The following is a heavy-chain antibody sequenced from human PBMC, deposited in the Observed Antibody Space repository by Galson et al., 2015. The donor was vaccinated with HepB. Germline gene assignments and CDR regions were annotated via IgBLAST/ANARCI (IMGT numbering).Heavy chain of an antibody. CDR3: ARDRPDHDAFDI. V-gene: IGHV4-59*01. D-gene: IGHD1-14*01. J-gene: IGHJ3*02. CDR1: GGSISSYY. CDR2: IHYSGST. Sequence: ATLSLTCTVSGGSISSYYWSWIRQPPGKGLERIGHIHYSGSTNYNPSLKSRVTISVDTSKNQFALKVSSVTAADTAVYYCARDRPDHDAFDIWGQGTMVTVSS.